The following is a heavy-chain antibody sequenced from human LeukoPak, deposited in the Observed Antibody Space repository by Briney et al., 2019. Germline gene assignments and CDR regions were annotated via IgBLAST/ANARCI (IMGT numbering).Heavy chain of an antibody. V-gene: IGHV1-18*01. D-gene: IGHD3-9*01. CDR1: GYTFTSCG. Sequence: GASVKVSCKASGYTFTSCGISWVRQAPGQGLEWMGWISAYNGNTNYAQKLQGRVTMTTHTSTSTAYMELRSLRSDDTAVYYCARADILTGYFTYYYYGMDVWGQGTTVTVSS. CDR3: ARADILTGYFTYYYYGMDV. J-gene: IGHJ6*02. CDR2: ISAYNGNT.